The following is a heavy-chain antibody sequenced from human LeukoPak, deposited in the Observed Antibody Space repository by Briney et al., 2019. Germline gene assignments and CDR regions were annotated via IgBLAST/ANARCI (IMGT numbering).Heavy chain of an antibody. CDR3: ARPFYCSSTSCPPHSDYMDV. J-gene: IGHJ6*03. CDR2: INYSGHT. V-gene: IGHV4-39*07. CDR1: GGSVNSGTYY. Sequence: SETLSLTCTVSGGSVNSGTYYWGWIRQPPGKGLEWIASINYSGHTFYNPSLESRVTISVDTSKNQFSLKLSSVTAADTAVYYCARPFYCSSTSCPPHSDYMDVWAKGPRSPSP. D-gene: IGHD2-2*01.